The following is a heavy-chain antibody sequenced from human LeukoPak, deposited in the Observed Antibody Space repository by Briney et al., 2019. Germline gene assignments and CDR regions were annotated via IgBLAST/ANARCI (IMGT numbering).Heavy chain of an antibody. D-gene: IGHD5-24*01. CDR1: GGSISSSNYY. CDR3: ARSRGWLQSHPLGY. CDR2: IYYSGST. J-gene: IGHJ4*02. V-gene: IGHV4-39*07. Sequence: SETLSLTCTVSGGSISSSNYYWGWIRQPPGKGLEWIGSIYYSGSTYYSPSLKSRVTLSVDTSKNQFSLKLSSVTAADTAVYYCARSRGWLQSHPLGYWGQGTLVTVSS.